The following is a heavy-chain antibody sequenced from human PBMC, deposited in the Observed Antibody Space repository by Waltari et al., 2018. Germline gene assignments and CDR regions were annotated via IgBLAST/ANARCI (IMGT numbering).Heavy chain of an antibody. D-gene: IGHD3-16*01. CDR3: ATAADVWGHNYYYLDV. CDR2: FDPEDGET. CDR1: GHTLTQLS. V-gene: IGHV1-24*01. J-gene: IGHJ6*03. Sequence: QVQLEQSGAEVKKPGASVKVSCKVSGHTLTQLSMPWVRQAPGKGLEWMGGFDPEDGETIYAQKFQGRVTMTEDTSTDTGYMELSSLRSEDTAVYYCATAADVWGHNYYYLDVWGKGTTVTISS.